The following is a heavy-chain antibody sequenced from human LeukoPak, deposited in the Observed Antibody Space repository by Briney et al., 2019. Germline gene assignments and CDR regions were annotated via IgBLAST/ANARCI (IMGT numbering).Heavy chain of an antibody. Sequence: GGSLRLSCAASGFTFSGSAMHWVRQASGKGLEWVGRIRSKANSYATAYAASVKGRFTISRDDSKNTAYLQMNSLKTEDTAVYYCTRLPTRTGDAFDIWGQGTMVTVSS. D-gene: IGHD3/OR15-3a*01. J-gene: IGHJ3*02. CDR3: TRLPTRTGDAFDI. CDR1: GFTFSGSA. CDR2: IRSKANSYAT. V-gene: IGHV3-73*01.